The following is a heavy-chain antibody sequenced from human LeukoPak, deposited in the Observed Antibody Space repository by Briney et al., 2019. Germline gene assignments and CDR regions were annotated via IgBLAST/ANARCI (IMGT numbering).Heavy chain of an antibody. CDR2: IDPKSGGT. V-gene: IGHV1-2*06. CDR1: GYTFSGYY. D-gene: IGHD2-8*01. J-gene: IGHJ4*02. Sequence: ASVKVSCKTSGYTFSGYYIHWVRQAPGQGLEWLGRIDPKSGGTSFAHNFQGRVTMTTDTSIRTVYMDLSSLRSDDTAVYYCARDSRVSADYWGQGTLVTVSS. CDR3: ARDSRVSADY.